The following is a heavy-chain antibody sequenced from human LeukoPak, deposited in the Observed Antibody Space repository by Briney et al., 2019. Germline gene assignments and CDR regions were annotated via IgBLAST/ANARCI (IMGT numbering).Heavy chain of an antibody. D-gene: IGHD4-11*01. J-gene: IGHJ4*02. CDR3: ARWMTTVITPDY. V-gene: IGHV1-2*02. CDR1: GYTFTGYY. Sequence: GASVKVSCKASGYTFTGYYMHWVRQAPGQGLEWMGWINPNSGDTHYAQNFQGRVTMTRDTSISTAYMELSRLRSDDTAVYYCARWMTTVITPDYWGQGTLVTVSS. CDR2: INPNSGDT.